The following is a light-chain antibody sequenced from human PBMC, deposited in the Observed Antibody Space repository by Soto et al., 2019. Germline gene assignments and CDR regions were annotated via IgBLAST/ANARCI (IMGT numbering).Light chain of an antibody. Sequence: EIVLTQSPGTLSLSPGERATLSCRASQIVTNSYLAWYQQKPGQAPMLLIYGASSRATGIPDSFSGSGSGTDFTLTISRLEPEDVAVYYCQQYGSSPRTFGQGTKLVIK. CDR3: QQYGSSPRT. CDR1: QIVTNSY. CDR2: GAS. V-gene: IGKV3-20*01. J-gene: IGKJ2*01.